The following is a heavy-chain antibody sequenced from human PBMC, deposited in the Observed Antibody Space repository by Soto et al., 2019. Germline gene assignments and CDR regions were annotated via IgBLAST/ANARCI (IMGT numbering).Heavy chain of an antibody. CDR3: ARDAQYYDFWSGLMSEDWFDP. CDR1: GFTFSSYG. CDR2: IWYDGSNK. Sequence: QVQLVESGGGVVQPGRSLRLSCAASGFTFSSYGMHWVRQAPGKGLEWVAVIWYDGSNKYYADSVKGRFTISRDNSKNTLYLQMNSLRAEDTAVYYCARDAQYYDFWSGLMSEDWFDPWGQGTLVTVSS. J-gene: IGHJ5*02. V-gene: IGHV3-33*01. D-gene: IGHD3-3*01.